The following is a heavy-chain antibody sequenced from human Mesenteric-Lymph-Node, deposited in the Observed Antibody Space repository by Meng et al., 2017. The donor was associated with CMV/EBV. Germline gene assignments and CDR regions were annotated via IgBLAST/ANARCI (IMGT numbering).Heavy chain of an antibody. CDR3: ARRRSGRGDYGLPGDHFDC. V-gene: IGHV4-38-2*01. J-gene: IGHJ4*02. CDR2: VYQSGTS. D-gene: IGHD4-17*01. CDR1: GYSISSGYY. Sequence: SETLSLTGSVSGYSISSGYYWGWIRQSPGKGLEWIGSVYQSGTSYHNPSLKSRVTMSIDTSKNQFSLKLSAVTAADTAVYYCARRRSGRGDYGLPGDHFDCWSQGTRHRLL.